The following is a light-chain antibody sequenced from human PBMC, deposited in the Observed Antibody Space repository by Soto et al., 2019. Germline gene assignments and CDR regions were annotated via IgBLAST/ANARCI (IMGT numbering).Light chain of an antibody. CDR3: QQYDYWPRT. J-gene: IGKJ1*01. Sequence: EIAMTQSPATLSASPGESATLSCRASQRISSNKLAWYQQKPGQAPRLLMFGATNRATGIPDRFSGSGSGTEFTLTISSLQSEDFAVYYCQQYDYWPRTFGQGTKVDIK. CDR1: QRISSN. CDR2: GAT. V-gene: IGKV3-15*01.